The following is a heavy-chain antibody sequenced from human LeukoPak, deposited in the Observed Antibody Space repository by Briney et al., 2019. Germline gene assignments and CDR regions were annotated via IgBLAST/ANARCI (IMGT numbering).Heavy chain of an antibody. Sequence: GGSLRLSCAASGFTLSSYWMSWVRQAPGQGLERVANINQDVSEINYVDSVKGRFTISRDNGKNSLYLQMNSLGAEDTAVYYCARDDGYSSSWYKSYYYYMDVWGKGTTVTVSS. CDR1: GFTLSSYW. D-gene: IGHD6-13*01. CDR2: INQDVSEI. V-gene: IGHV3-7*01. J-gene: IGHJ6*03. CDR3: ARDDGYSSSWYKSYYYYMDV.